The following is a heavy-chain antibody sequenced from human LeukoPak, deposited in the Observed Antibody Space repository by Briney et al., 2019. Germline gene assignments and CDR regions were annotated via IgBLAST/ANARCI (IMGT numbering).Heavy chain of an antibody. D-gene: IGHD6-6*01. CDR2: INPNSGGT. J-gene: IGHJ3*02. CDR1: GYTFTGYY. Sequence: ASVKVSCKASGYTFTGYYMHWVRQAPGQGLEWMGWINPNSGGTNYAQKFQGRVTMTRDTSISTAYMELSRLRSDDTAVYYCARDRVPTPPRRRDAFDIWGQGTMVTVSS. V-gene: IGHV1-2*02. CDR3: ARDRVPTPPRRRDAFDI.